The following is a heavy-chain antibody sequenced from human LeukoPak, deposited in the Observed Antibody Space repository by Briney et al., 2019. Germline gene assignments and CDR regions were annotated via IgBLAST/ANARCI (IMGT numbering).Heavy chain of an antibody. J-gene: IGHJ6*02. Sequence: GGPLRLSCAASGFTFSSYAMSWVRQAPGKGLEWVSAISGSGGSTYYADSVKGRFTISRDNSKNTLYLQMNSLRAEDTAVYYCAKEQPSTIFGVVIQYYYYGMDVWGQGTTVTVSS. D-gene: IGHD3-3*01. CDR1: GFTFSSYA. CDR3: AKEQPSTIFGVVIQYYYYGMDV. CDR2: ISGSGGST. V-gene: IGHV3-23*01.